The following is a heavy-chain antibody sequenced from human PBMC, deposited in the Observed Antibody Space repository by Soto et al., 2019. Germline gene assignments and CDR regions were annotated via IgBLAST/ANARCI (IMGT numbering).Heavy chain of an antibody. CDR1: CGSFSGYY. J-gene: IGHJ6*02. CDR2: INHSGST. Sequence: NPSETLSLTCAVYCGSFSGYYWSWIRQPPGKGLEWIGEINHSGSTNYNPSLKSRVTISVDTSKNQFSLKLSSVTAADTAVYYCARGHQAAPRGFGYYGMDVWGQGTTVTVSS. V-gene: IGHV4-34*01. CDR3: ARGHQAAPRGFGYYGMDV. D-gene: IGHD6-6*01.